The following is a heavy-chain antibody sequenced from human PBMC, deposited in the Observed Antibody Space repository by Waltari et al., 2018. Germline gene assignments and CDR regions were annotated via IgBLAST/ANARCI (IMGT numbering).Heavy chain of an antibody. Sequence: QVQLVESGGGVVQPGRSLRLSCAASEFPFSSSAMHWVRQAPGKGLEWVAVISYNERNIYYVDSVKGRFAISRDNSKKMLYLQMNSLRPEDTAVYYCARDYCDRTNCHGMDVWGQGTTVTVSS. V-gene: IGHV3-30*09. D-gene: IGHD3-22*01. CDR2: ISYNERNI. CDR3: ARDYCDRTNCHGMDV. J-gene: IGHJ6*02. CDR1: EFPFSSSA.